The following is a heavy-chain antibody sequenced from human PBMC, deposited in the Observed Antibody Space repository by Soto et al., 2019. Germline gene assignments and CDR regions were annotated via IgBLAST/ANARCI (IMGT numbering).Heavy chain of an antibody. CDR2: ISNDGSNK. CDR3: AKVVRADSTSSNLYSDSGMDV. Sequence: QVQMVESGGGVVQPGRSLRLSCAASGVSFSTYGMHWVRQAPGKGLEWMAVISNDGSNKYYADSVKGRFTISRDNSKDTLFLQMNSLRGEDTAVYYCAKVVRADSTSSNLYSDSGMDVWDQGTTVTVSS. J-gene: IGHJ6*02. CDR1: GVSFSTYG. V-gene: IGHV3-30*18. D-gene: IGHD6-6*01.